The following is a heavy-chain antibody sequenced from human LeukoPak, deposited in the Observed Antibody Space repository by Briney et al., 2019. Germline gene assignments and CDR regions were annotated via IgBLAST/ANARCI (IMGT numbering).Heavy chain of an antibody. J-gene: IGHJ4*02. Sequence: GGSLRLSCAASGFTFSTYAMSWVRQIPGKGLEWVSAISGSDDGTYYADSVKGRFTISRDNSRNTLYLQMNTLRAEDTAVYFCAKSPVSSCRGSFCDPFDYWGQGNLVTVSS. CDR2: ISGSDDGT. D-gene: IGHD2-15*01. CDR1: GFTFSTYA. V-gene: IGHV3-23*01. CDR3: AKSPVSSCRGSFCDPFDY.